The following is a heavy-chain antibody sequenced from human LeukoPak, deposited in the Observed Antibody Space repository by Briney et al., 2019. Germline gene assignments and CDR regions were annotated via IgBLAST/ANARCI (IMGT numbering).Heavy chain of an antibody. CDR1: GFTFSSYG. V-gene: IGHV3-23*01. CDR2: ISGSGGST. D-gene: IGHD2-2*01. CDR3: AKDLVRDIVVVPAADFDY. J-gene: IGHJ4*02. Sequence: GGSLRLSCAASGFTFSSYGMSWVRQAPGKGLEWVSAISGSGGSTYYADSVKGRFTISRDNSKNTLYLQMNSLRAEDTAVYYCAKDLVRDIVVVPAADFDYWGQGTLVTVSS.